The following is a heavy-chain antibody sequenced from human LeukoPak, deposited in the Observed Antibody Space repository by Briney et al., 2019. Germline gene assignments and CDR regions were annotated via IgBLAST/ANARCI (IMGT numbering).Heavy chain of an antibody. CDR2: ISYDGSNK. D-gene: IGHD2-2*01. J-gene: IGHJ3*02. Sequence: GRSLRLSCAASGFTFSSYAMHWVRQAPGKGLEWVAVISYDGSNKYYADSVKGRFTISRDNSKNTLYLQMNSLEAEDTAVYYCAKGTVRYCSSTSCSDAFDIWGQGTMVTVSS. CDR3: AKGTVRYCSSTSCSDAFDI. V-gene: IGHV3-30-3*01. CDR1: GFTFSSYA.